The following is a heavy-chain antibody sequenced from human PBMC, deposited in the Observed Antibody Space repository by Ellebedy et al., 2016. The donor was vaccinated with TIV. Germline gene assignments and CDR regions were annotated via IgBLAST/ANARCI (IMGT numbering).Heavy chain of an antibody. CDR3: ARGTMVRGVIITVGYYFDY. J-gene: IGHJ4*02. CDR1: GFPFSDYA. D-gene: IGHD3-10*01. V-gene: IGHV3-30-3*01. Sequence: GGSLRLSCVASGFPFSDYAMQWVRQAPGKGLEWVAAMSYDGSDIYYADSVKGRFTISRDNSKNTLYLQMNSLRREDTAVYYCARGTMVRGVIITVGYYFDYWGQGTLVTVSS. CDR2: MSYDGSDI.